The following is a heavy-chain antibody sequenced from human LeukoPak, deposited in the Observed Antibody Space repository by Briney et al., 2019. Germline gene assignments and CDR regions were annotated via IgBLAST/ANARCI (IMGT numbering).Heavy chain of an antibody. CDR1: GFTFSSYA. CDR2: ISGSGGST. D-gene: IGHD6-19*01. Sequence: GGSLRLSCAASGFTFSSYAMSWVRQAPGKGLEWVSAISGSGGSTYYADSVKGRFTISRDNSKNTLYLQMNSLRAEDTAVYYCAKARSLAVAGTVMDHWGQGTLVTVSS. J-gene: IGHJ4*02. V-gene: IGHV3-23*01. CDR3: AKARSLAVAGTVMDH.